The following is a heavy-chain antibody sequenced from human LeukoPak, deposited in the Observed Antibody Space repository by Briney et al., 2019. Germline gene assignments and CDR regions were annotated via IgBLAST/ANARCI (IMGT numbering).Heavy chain of an antibody. J-gene: IGHJ4*02. CDR2: IYYSGST. CDR1: GGSISSSSYY. CDR3: ARQERLRSIDY. Sequence: SETLSLTCTVSGGSISSSSYYWGWIRQPPGKGLEWIGSIYYSGSTYYNPSLKSRVTISVDTSKNQFSLKPSSVTAADTAVYYCARQERLRSIDYWGQGTLVTVSS. D-gene: IGHD4-17*01. V-gene: IGHV4-39*01.